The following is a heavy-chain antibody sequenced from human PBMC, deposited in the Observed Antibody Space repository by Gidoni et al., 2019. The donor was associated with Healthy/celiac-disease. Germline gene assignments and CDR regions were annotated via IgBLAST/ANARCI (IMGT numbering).Heavy chain of an antibody. J-gene: IGHJ4*02. V-gene: IGHV4-34*01. CDR3: ARGIYFAPTTVTTETEYYFDY. CDR1: GGSFSGYY. Sequence: QVQLQQWGAGLLKPSETLSLTCAVYGGSFSGYYWSWIRQPPGKGLEWIGEINHSGSTNYNPSLKSRVTISVDTSKNQFSLKLSSVTAADTAVYYCARGIYFAPTTVTTETEYYFDYWGQGTLVTVSS. CDR2: INHSGST. D-gene: IGHD4-17*01.